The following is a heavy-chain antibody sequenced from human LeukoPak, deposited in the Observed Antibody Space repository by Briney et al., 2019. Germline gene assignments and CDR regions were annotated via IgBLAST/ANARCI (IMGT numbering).Heavy chain of an antibody. Sequence: SETLSLTCTVSGYSISSGYYWGWIRQPPGKGLEWIGSIYHSGSTYYHPSLKSRVTISVDTSKNQFSLKLSSVTAADTAVYYCASTTVTNYWGQGTLVTVSS. CDR1: GYSISSGYY. V-gene: IGHV4-38-2*02. D-gene: IGHD4-17*01. CDR2: IYHSGST. CDR3: ASTTVTNY. J-gene: IGHJ4*02.